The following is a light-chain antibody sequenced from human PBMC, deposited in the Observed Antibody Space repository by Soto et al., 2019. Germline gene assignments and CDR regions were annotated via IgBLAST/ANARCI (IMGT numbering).Light chain of an antibody. Sequence: EIVLTQSPGTLSLSPGERATLSCRASQSISSSYLAWYQQKPGQAPRLLIYGASTRATGLPARFSGSGSGTEFTLIISSLQSEDSAVYYCQQYDNWPITFGQGTRLEIK. CDR1: QSISSSY. J-gene: IGKJ5*01. V-gene: IGKV3-15*01. CDR2: GAS. CDR3: QQYDNWPIT.